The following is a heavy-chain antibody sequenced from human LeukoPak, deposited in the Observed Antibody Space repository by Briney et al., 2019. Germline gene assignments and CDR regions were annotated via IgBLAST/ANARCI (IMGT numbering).Heavy chain of an antibody. Sequence: GGPLRLSCAASGFTFSSYAMHWVRQAPGKALEYVSAISSNGGSTYYANYVKGRFTISRDNSKNTLYLQMGSLRAEDMAVYYCARVASSGWIYYYYGMDVWGQGTTVTVSS. D-gene: IGHD6-19*01. V-gene: IGHV3-64*01. CDR2: ISSNGGST. J-gene: IGHJ6*02. CDR1: GFTFSSYA. CDR3: ARVASSGWIYYYYGMDV.